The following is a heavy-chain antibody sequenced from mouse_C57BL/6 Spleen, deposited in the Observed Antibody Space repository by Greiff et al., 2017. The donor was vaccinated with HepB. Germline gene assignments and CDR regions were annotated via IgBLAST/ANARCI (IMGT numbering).Heavy chain of an antibody. CDR3: ARKGYGYGHWYFDV. Sequence: VQLQESGAELVKPGASVKISCKASGYAFSSYWMNWVKQRPGKGLEWIGQIYPGDGDTNYNGKFKGKATLTADKSSSTAYMQLSSLTSEDSAVYFCARKGYGYGHWYFDVWGTGTTVTVSS. D-gene: IGHD2-2*01. J-gene: IGHJ1*03. V-gene: IGHV1-80*01. CDR2: IYPGDGDT. CDR1: GYAFSSYW.